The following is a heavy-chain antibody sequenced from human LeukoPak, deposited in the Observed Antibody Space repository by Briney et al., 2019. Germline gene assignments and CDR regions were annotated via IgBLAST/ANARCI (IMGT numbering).Heavy chain of an antibody. D-gene: IGHD4-11*01. J-gene: IGHJ6*03. V-gene: IGHV4-59*01. CDR2: VDHTGST. CDR3: ARGRVSSSTWYSTYYYFFYMDF. CDR1: DDSITMYY. Sequence: PSETLSLTCTVSDDSITMYYWTWLRQPPGKGLEWIGYVDHTGSTKFNPSLNGRVSISRDTSNNFFSLRLRSVTAADTAVYFCARGRVSSSTWYSTYYYFFYMDFWGKGTTVTVSS.